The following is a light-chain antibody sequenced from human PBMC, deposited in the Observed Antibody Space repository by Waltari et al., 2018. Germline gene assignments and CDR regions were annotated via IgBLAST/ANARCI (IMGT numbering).Light chain of an antibody. Sequence: EIVLTHSPGTRPFSPGERAPSSCRASQSVSRTLAWYQQKPGQAPRLLIYDASSRATGIPDRFSGSGSGTDFSLTISRLEPEDFAVYYCQKYGTLPATFGQGTKVEIK. J-gene: IGKJ1*01. CDR1: QSVSRT. CDR2: DAS. V-gene: IGKV3-20*01. CDR3: QKYGTLPAT.